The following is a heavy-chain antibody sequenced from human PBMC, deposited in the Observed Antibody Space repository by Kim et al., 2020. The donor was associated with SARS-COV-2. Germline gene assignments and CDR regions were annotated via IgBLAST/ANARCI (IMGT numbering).Heavy chain of an antibody. V-gene: IGHV4-59*13. Sequence: SETLSLTCTVSGCSISSYYWSWIRQPSGKGLEWIGYSYYSGSTNSKPSVKSGVRMSVDTSKNQFTMKLRPVNAVKTEVSYCASDRNVADSRWFDPW. D-gene: IGHD3-16*01. CDR2: SYYSGST. CDR1: GCSISSYY. J-gene: IGHJ5*02. CDR3: ASDRNVADSRWFDP.